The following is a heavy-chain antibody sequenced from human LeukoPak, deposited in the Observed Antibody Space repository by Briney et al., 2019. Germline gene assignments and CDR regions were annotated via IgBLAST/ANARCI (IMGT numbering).Heavy chain of an antibody. CDR1: GGTFISYA. V-gene: IGHV1-69*13. CDR2: IIPIFGTA. J-gene: IGHJ3*02. Sequence: SVKVSCKASGGTFISYAISWVRQAPGQGLEWMGGIIPIFGTANYAQKFQGRVTITADESTSTAYMELSSLRSEDTAVYYCARGATATDAFDIWGQGTMVTVSS. D-gene: IGHD5-12*01. CDR3: ARGATATDAFDI.